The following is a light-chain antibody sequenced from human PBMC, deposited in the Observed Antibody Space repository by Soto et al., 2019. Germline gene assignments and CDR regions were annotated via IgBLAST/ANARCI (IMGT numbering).Light chain of an antibody. V-gene: IGLV2-23*02. CDR3: CSYAGGGAWV. Sequence: QSALTQPASVSGSPGQSITISCTGSSGDIGNYDLVSWYQQIPGRATKLMIFEVSRRPSGVSERFSGSKSGNTASLTISGLQAEDEADFHCCSYAGGGAWVFGGGTKLTVL. CDR1: SGDIGNYDL. CDR2: EVS. J-gene: IGLJ3*02.